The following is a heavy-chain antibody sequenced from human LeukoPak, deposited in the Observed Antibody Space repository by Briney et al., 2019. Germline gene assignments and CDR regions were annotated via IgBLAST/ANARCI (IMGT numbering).Heavy chain of an antibody. CDR1: GFTFSSYS. CDR2: ISSSSSYI. Sequence: GGSLRLSCAASGFTFSSYSMNWVRQAPGKGLEWVSSISSSSSYIYYADSVKGRFTISRDNAKNSLYLQMNSLRAEDTAVYYCARDIWGYDSSGYYNGPCWFDPWGQGTLVTVSS. V-gene: IGHV3-21*01. D-gene: IGHD3-22*01. J-gene: IGHJ5*02. CDR3: ARDIWGYDSSGYYNGPCWFDP.